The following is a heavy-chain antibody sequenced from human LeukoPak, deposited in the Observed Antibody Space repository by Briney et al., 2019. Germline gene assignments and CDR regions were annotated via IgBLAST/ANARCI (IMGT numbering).Heavy chain of an antibody. D-gene: IGHD1-26*01. CDR3: ARESGELPFDY. J-gene: IGHJ4*02. CDR2: ISSSSSYI. Sequence: TGGSLRLSCAASGFTFSSYWMNWVRQAPGKGLEWVSSISSSSSYIYYADSVKGRFTISRDNAKNSLYLQMNSLRAEDTAVYYCARESGELPFDYWGQGTLVTVSS. CDR1: GFTFSSYW. V-gene: IGHV3-21*01.